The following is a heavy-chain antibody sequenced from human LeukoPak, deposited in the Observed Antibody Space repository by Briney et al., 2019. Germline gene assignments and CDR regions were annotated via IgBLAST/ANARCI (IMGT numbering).Heavy chain of an antibody. D-gene: IGHD3-10*01. CDR1: GGSFSGYY. CDR3: ARDPRYVVRGRFDY. J-gene: IGHJ4*02. CDR2: INHSGGT. Sequence: SETLSLTCAVYGGSFSGYYWSWIRQPPGKGLEWIGEINHSGGTNYNPSLKSRVTISVDTSKNQFSLKLSSVTAADTAVYYCARDPRYVVRGRFDYWGQGTLVTVSS. V-gene: IGHV4-34*01.